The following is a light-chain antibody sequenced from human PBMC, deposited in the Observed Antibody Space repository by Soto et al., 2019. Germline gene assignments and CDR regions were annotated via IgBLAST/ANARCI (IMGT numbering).Light chain of an antibody. J-gene: IGLJ1*01. CDR2: DVN. Sequence: QSVLTQPASVSGSPGQSIAISCSGTSSDVGAYNYVSWYQQHSGKAPKLMIYDVNYRPSGISDRFSASKSGNTATLTISRLQAEDEADYYCSSYATSSSYVFGSGTKFTVL. V-gene: IGLV2-14*01. CDR3: SSYATSSSYV. CDR1: SSDVGAYNY.